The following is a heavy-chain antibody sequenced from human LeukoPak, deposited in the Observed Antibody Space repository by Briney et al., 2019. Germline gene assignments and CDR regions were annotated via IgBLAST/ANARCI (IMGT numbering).Heavy chain of an antibody. CDR2: ISGSGGST. D-gene: IGHD3-10*01. CDR1: GFTFSSYE. J-gene: IGHJ6*02. CDR3: AKIITMVRGVIIKAPMDV. Sequence: GGSLRLSCAASGFTFSSYEMNWVRQAPGKGLEWVSAISGSGGSTYYADSVKGRFTISRDNSKNTLYLQMNSLRAEDTAVYYCAKIITMVRGVIIKAPMDVWGQGTTVTVSS. V-gene: IGHV3-23*01.